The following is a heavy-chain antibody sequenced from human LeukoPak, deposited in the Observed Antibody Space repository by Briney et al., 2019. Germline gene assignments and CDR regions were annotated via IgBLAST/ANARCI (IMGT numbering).Heavy chain of an antibody. CDR1: GYTFTGYY. CDR2: INPNSGGT. CDR3: ARVSPNYYGSGSLDY. D-gene: IGHD3-10*01. Sequence: EASVKVSCKASGYTFTGYYMHWVRQAPGQGLEWMGWINPNSGGTNYAQKFQGRVTMTRDTPISTAYMELSRLRSDDTAVYYCARVSPNYYGSGSLDYWGQGILVTVSS. J-gene: IGHJ4*02. V-gene: IGHV1-2*02.